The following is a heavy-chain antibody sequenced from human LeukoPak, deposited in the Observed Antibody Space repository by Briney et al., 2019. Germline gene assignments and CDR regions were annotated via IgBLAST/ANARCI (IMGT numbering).Heavy chain of an antibody. CDR1: GCTFITYG. D-gene: IGHD1-26*01. Sequence: ASVNVSCKASGCTFITYGITWVRQAPGQGLEWMGWITPYNGDTNYAQNLQDRVTMTTDTSTSTAYMELRSLRSDDTAVYFCARVAGVSYNYFDSWGQGTLVTVSS. V-gene: IGHV1-18*01. CDR3: ARVAGVSYNYFDS. J-gene: IGHJ4*02. CDR2: ITPYNGDT.